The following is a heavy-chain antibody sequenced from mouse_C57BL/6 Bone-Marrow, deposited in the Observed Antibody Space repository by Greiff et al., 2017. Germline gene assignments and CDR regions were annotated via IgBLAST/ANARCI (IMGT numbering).Heavy chain of an antibody. CDR1: GFNIKDDY. D-gene: IGHD1-1*01. J-gene: IGHJ1*03. V-gene: IGHV14-4*01. CDR3: TYYYGSGGWYFDV. Sequence: VQLTESGAELVRPGASVKLSCTASGFNIKDDYMHWVKQRPEQGLEWIGWIDPENGDTEYASKFQGKATITADTSSNNAYLQLSSLTSEDTAIYYCTYYYGSGGWYFDVWGTGTTVTVSS. CDR2: IDPENGDT.